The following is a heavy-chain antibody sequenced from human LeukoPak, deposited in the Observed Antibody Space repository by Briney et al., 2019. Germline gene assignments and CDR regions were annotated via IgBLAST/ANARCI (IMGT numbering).Heavy chain of an antibody. CDR1: GYTFTGYY. CDR3: ARAFIFGVFPYYFDY. CDR2: INPNSGGT. D-gene: IGHD3-3*02. V-gene: IGHV1-2*02. J-gene: IGHJ4*02. Sequence: WASVKVSCKASGYTFTGYYMHWVRQAPGQGLEWMGWINPNSGGTNYAQKLQGRVTMTTDTSTSTAYMELRSLRSDDTAVYYCARAFIFGVFPYYFDYWGQGTLVTVSS.